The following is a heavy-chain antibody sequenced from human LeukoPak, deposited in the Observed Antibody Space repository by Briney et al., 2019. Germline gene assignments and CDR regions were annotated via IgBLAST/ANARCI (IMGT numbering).Heavy chain of an antibody. J-gene: IGHJ4*02. CDR3: ARDRGGCSGGSCYFFDY. V-gene: IGHV1-69*05. CDR2: IIPIFGTA. Sequence: SVKVSCKASGGTFSSYAISWVRQAPGQGLEWMGRIIPIFGTANYAQKFQGRVTMTRDTSISTAYMELSRLRSDDTAVYYCARDRGGCSGGSCYFFDYWGQGTLVTVSS. CDR1: GGTFSSYA. D-gene: IGHD2-15*01.